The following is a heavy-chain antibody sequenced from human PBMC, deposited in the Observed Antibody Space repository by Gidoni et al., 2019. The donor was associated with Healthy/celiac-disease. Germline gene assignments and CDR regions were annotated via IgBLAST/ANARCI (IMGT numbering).Heavy chain of an antibody. Sequence: QLQLQESGPGLAKPSETLSLTCTVSGGSISSSSYYWGWIRQPPGKGLEWIGSIYYSWSTYYNPSLKSRVTISVDTSKNQFSLKLSSVTAADTAVYYFARGDRLVSSGCFYFDYWGQGTLVTVSS. J-gene: IGHJ4*02. D-gene: IGHD6-19*01. CDR1: GGSISSSSYY. CDR3: ARGDRLVSSGCFYFDY. V-gene: IGHV4-39*01. CDR2: IYYSWST.